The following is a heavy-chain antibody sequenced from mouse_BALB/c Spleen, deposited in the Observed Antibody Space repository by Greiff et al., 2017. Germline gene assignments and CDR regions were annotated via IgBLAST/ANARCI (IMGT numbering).Heavy chain of an antibody. J-gene: IGHJ4*01. CDR1: GFSLTSYG. CDR2: IWAGGST. D-gene: IGHD2-3*01. V-gene: IGHV2-9*02. Sequence: QVQLKESGPGLVAPSQSLSITCTVSGFSLTSYGVHWVRQPPGKGLEWLGVIWAGGSTNYNSALMSRLSISKDNSKSQVFLKMNSLQTDDTAMYYCAREELIYDGYYNYAMDYWGQGTSVTVSS. CDR3: AREELIYDGYYNYAMDY.